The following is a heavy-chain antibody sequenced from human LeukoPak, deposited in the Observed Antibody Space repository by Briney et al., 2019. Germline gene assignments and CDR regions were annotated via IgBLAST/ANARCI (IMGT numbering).Heavy chain of an antibody. CDR2: IASDGSST. J-gene: IGHJ6*02. CDR1: GFTFSSYW. V-gene: IGHV3-74*01. CDR3: ARDLRVPAAMPFHYYYGMDV. D-gene: IGHD2-2*01. Sequence: GGSLRLSCAASGFTFSSYWMNWVRQAPGKGLVWVSRIASDGSSTTYADSVKGRFSISRDNSKNTLYLQMNSLRAEDTAVYYCARDLRVPAAMPFHYYYGMDVWGQGTTVTVSS.